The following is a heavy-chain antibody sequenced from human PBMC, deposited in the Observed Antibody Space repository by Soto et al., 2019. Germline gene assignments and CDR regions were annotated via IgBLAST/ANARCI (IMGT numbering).Heavy chain of an antibody. CDR2: VYHNGGA. CDR1: GVSIHNSHSF. V-gene: IGHV4-39*01. J-gene: IGHJ5*01. Sequence: SETLSLTCTVSGVSIHNSHSFWAWIRQPPGKGLQFIASVYHNGGAHYNSSLKSRVTISVDTANNQVSLRIRSLTAADTAFYYCGRVVEGATRHTDPDSWGQGILVTVSS. CDR3: GRVVEGATRHTDPDS. D-gene: IGHD2-21*01.